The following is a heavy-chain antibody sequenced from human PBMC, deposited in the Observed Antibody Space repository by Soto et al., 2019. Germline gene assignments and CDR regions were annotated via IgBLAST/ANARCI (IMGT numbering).Heavy chain of an antibody. CDR3: ARASPPTTIFGVVANYYYYMDV. Sequence: GGSLRLSCAASGFTFSSYSMNWVRQAPGKGLEWVSSISSSSSYIYYADSVKGRFTIPRDNAKKSLYLQMNSMRAEDPAVYYWARASPPTTIFGVVANYYYYMDVWGKGTTVTVSS. CDR1: GFTFSSYS. D-gene: IGHD3-3*01. J-gene: IGHJ6*03. V-gene: IGHV3-21*01. CDR2: ISSSSSYI.